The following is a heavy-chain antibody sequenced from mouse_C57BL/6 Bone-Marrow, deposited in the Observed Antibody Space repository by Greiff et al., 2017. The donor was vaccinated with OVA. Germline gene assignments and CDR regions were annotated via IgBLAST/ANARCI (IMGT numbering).Heavy chain of an antibody. CDR1: VYAFTNYL. J-gene: IGHJ3*01. CDR2: INPGSGGT. V-gene: IGHV1-54*01. CDR3: AIDGYYPFAY. Sequence: VQLQQSGAELVRPGTSVKVSCKASVYAFTNYLIEWVKQRPGQGLEWIGVINPGSGGTNYNEKFKGKATLTADKSSSTAYMQLSSLTSEDSAVYFCAIDGYYPFAYWGQGTLVTVSA. D-gene: IGHD2-3*01.